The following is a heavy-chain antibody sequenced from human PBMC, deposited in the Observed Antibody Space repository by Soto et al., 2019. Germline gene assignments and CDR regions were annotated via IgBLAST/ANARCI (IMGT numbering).Heavy chain of an antibody. CDR2: ILYSGST. J-gene: IGHJ4*02. CDR1: GGSITRNNHY. D-gene: IGHD6-19*01. V-gene: IGHV4-39*01. Sequence: QLQLQESGPGLVKPSETLSLTCIVSGGSITRNNHYWGWIRQSPGKGLEWIGSILYSGSTNYNPSLKRRVTLSVETSKNPFSLKMGPVTGADTALYYWARLGSSGWYQGSYFDYWGQGTLVTVSS. CDR3: ARLGSSGWYQGSYFDY.